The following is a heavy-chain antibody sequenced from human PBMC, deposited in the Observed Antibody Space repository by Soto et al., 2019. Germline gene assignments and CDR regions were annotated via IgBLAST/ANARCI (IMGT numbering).Heavy chain of an antibody. CDR3: ARYYWIELIVSDSGWFDP. Sequence: GGSLRLSCAASGFTFSDYYMSWIRQAPGKGLGWVSYISSSGSTISYADSVKGRFTISRDNATNSLFLQMDSLRVEDTAVYYSARYYWIELIVSDSGWFDPWGLGTLVTVSS. V-gene: IGHV3-11*01. CDR1: GFTFSDYY. D-gene: IGHD1-26*01. CDR2: ISSSGSTI. J-gene: IGHJ5*02.